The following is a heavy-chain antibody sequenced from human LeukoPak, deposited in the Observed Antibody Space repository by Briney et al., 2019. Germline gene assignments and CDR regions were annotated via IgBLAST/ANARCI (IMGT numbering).Heavy chain of an antibody. D-gene: IGHD3-16*02. J-gene: IGHJ4*02. CDR3: ARDVYDYVWGSYRREYYFDY. V-gene: IGHV4-34*01. Sequence: SETLSLTCAVYGGSFSGYYWSWIRQPPGKGLEWIGEIDHSGSTNYNPSLKSRVTISVDTSKNQFSLKLSSVTAADTAVYCCARDVYDYVWGSYRREYYFDYWGQGTLVTVSS. CDR2: IDHSGST. CDR1: GGSFSGYY.